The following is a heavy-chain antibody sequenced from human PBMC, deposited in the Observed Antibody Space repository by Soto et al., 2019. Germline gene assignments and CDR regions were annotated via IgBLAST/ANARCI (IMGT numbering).Heavy chain of an antibody. Sequence: SETLSLTCTVSGGSISSYYWSWIRQPPGKGLEWVGYIYYSGSTNYNPSLKSRVTISVDTSKNQFSLKLSSVTAADTAVYYCARVVRDYYDSSGYSYYYYYGMDVWGQGTTVT. J-gene: IGHJ6*02. CDR3: ARVVRDYYDSSGYSYYYYYGMDV. V-gene: IGHV4-59*01. CDR2: IYYSGST. D-gene: IGHD3-22*01. CDR1: GGSISSYY.